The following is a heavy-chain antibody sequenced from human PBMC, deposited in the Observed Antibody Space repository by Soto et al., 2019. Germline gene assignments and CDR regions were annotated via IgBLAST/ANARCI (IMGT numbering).Heavy chain of an antibody. CDR2: IYYSGST. V-gene: IGHV4-39*01. Sequence: PSETLSLTCTVSGGSISSSGYYWGWIRQPPGKGLEWIGSIYYSGSTYYNPSLKSRVTISVDTSKNQFSLKLSSVTAADTAVYYCARRDSGYDHDAFDIWGQGTMVNVSS. CDR3: ARRDSGYDHDAFDI. D-gene: IGHD5-12*01. J-gene: IGHJ3*02. CDR1: GGSISSSGYY.